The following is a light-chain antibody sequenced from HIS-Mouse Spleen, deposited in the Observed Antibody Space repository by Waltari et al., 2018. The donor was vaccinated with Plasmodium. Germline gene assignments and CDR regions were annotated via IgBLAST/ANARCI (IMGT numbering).Light chain of an antibody. CDR1: EWPKKN. Sequence: SYELTQPPPVSVSPGQTARTTCSGNEWPKKNANWYQQKSGQAPVLVIYEESKRPSGIPERFSGSSSGTMATLTISGAQVEDEADYYCYSTDSSGNHRVFGGGTKLTVL. J-gene: IGLJ3*02. CDR2: EES. V-gene: IGLV3-10*01. CDR3: YSTDSSGNHRV.